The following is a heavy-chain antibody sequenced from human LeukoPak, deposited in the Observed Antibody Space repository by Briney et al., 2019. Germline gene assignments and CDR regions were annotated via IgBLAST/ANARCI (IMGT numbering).Heavy chain of an antibody. V-gene: IGHV3-30-3*01. CDR1: GFTFSSYA. CDR2: ISYDGSNK. Sequence: PGGSLRLSCAASGFTFSSYAMHWVRQAPGKGLEWVAVISYDGSNKYYADSVKGRFTISRDNSKNTLYLQMNSLRAEDTAVYYCASTGDIVALAYWGQGTLVTVSS. CDR3: ASTGDIVALAY. D-gene: IGHD2-15*01. J-gene: IGHJ4*02.